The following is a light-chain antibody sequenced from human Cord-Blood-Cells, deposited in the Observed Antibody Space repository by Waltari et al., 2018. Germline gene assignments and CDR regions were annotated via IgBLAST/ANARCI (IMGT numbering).Light chain of an antibody. CDR1: SSDVGGYHS. CDR3: CSYAGSYTLV. V-gene: IGLV2-11*01. CDR2: DVS. J-gene: IGLJ2*01. Sequence: QSALTQPRQVSGSPGQSVPIPCTGTSSDVGGYHSVSWYQQRPGKAPKLMIYDVSNRPSGVPDRFSGSKAGNTASLTISGLQAEDEADYYCCSYAGSYTLVFGGGTKLTVL.